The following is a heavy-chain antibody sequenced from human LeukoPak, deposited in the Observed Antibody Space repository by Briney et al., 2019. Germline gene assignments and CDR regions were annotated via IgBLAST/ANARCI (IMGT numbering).Heavy chain of an antibody. J-gene: IGHJ4*02. CDR2: ISASGGST. Sequence: GRSLRLSCAASGFTFSSYGMHWVRQAPGKGLVWVSAISASGGSTYYADSVKGRFTISRDNSKNTLYLQMNSLRAEDSAVYYCAKGPQWLVNYFDYWGQGTLVTVSS. V-gene: IGHV3-23*01. CDR1: GFTFSSYG. D-gene: IGHD6-19*01. CDR3: AKGPQWLVNYFDY.